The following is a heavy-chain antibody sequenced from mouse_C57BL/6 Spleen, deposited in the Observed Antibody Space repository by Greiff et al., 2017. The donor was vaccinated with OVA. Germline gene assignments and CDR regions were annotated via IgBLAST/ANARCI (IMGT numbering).Heavy chain of an antibody. J-gene: IGHJ4*01. V-gene: IGHV2-5*01. CDR3: AKMRRGYAMDY. Sequence: QVQLKESGPGLVQPSQSLSITCTVSGFSLTSYGVHWVRQSPGQGLAWLGVIWSGGSTDYNAAFMSRLGITKDNSKSQVFCKMNSLQADDTARDDGAKMRRGYAMDYWGQGTSVTVSS. CDR2: IWSGGST. CDR1: GFSLTSYG.